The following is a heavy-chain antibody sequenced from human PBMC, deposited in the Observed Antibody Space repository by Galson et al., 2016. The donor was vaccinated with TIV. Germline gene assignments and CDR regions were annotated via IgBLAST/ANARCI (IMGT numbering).Heavy chain of an antibody. J-gene: IGHJ6*02. CDR2: ISAYNGDI. Sequence: SVKVSCKASGYSFLSYGMTWVRQAPGRGLEWLGWISAYNGDIKSARKFQGRVTMTTDTSTNTAYMELRSLGSDDTAVYYCATELYCSSIICYYYYGLDVWGHGTTVTVSS. D-gene: IGHD2-2*01. V-gene: IGHV1-18*04. CDR1: GYSFLSYG. CDR3: ATELYCSSIICYYYYGLDV.